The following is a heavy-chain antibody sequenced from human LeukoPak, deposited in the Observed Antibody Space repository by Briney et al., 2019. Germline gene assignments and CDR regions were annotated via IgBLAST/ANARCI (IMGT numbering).Heavy chain of an antibody. V-gene: IGHV4-61*01. CDR1: GGSVSSGSYY. D-gene: IGHD1-26*01. J-gene: IGHJ4*02. CDR3: ARSVLGPSTYQYRGSSHFDY. CDR2: IYHSGST. Sequence: SETLSLTCTVSGGSVSSGSYYWSWIRQPPGKGLEWIGYIYHSGSTYYNPSLKSRVTISVDTSKNQFSLKLRSVTAADTAVYYCARSVLGPSTYQYRGSSHFDYWGQGTLVTVSS.